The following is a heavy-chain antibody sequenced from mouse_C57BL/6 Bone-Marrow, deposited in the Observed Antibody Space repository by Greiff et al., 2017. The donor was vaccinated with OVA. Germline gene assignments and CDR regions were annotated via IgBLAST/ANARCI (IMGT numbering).Heavy chain of an antibody. J-gene: IGHJ3*01. CDR1: GYTFTGYW. CDR2: ILPGSGST. CDR3: ASEGHYYGSSSWFAY. V-gene: IGHV1-9*01. Sequence: VQLVESGAELMKPGASVKLSCKATGYTFTGYWIEWVKQRPGHGLEWIGEILPGSGSTNYNEKFKGKATFTADTSSNTAYMQLSSLTTEDSAIYYCASEGHYYGSSSWFAYWGQGTLVTVSA. D-gene: IGHD1-1*01.